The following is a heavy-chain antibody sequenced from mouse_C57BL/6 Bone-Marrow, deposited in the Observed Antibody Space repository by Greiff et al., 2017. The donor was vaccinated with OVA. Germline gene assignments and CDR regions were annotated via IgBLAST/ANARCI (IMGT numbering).Heavy chain of an antibody. CDR1: GYSITSGYY. J-gene: IGHJ3*01. CDR2: ISYDGSN. Sequence: DVKLQESGPGLVKPSQSLSLTCSVTGYSITSGYYWNWIRQFPGNKLEWMGYISYDGSNNYNPSLKNRISITRDTSKNQFFLKLNSVTTEDTATYYCARVEDYGSRSFAYWGQGTLVTVSA. V-gene: IGHV3-6*01. D-gene: IGHD1-1*01. CDR3: ARVEDYGSRSFAY.